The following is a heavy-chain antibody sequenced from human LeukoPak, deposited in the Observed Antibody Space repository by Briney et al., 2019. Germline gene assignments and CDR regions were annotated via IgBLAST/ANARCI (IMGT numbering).Heavy chain of an antibody. V-gene: IGHV3-11*05. Sequence: GGPLRLSQAASGLILQDYYMRGLRPAPRRGLEGVSCISTTSSYPAYAHSLRGRFPISRDNAKNSQYLQMHGLRAEDTAVYFCATAPRTGAGTPALAIDYWGQGTLVTVA. D-gene: IGHD6-19*01. CDR3: ATAPRTGAGTPALAIDY. CDR1: GLILQDYY. CDR2: ISTTSSYP. J-gene: IGHJ4*02.